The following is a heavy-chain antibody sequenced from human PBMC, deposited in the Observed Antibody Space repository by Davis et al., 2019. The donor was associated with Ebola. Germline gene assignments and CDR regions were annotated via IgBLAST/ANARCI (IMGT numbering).Heavy chain of an antibody. CDR1: GGTFSSYG. CDR2: IIPIIGIA. J-gene: IGHJ6*02. CDR3: ARDEGGFGMDV. Sequence: AASVKVSCKASGGTFSSYGITWVRQAPGQGLEWMGRIIPIIGIANYAQKFQGRVTITADKSTSTAYMELSSLRSEDTAVYYCARDEGGFGMDVWGQGTTVTVSS. V-gene: IGHV1-69*04. D-gene: IGHD3-16*01.